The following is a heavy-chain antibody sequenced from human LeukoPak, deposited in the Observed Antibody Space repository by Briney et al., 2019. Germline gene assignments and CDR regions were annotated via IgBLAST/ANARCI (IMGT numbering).Heavy chain of an antibody. CDR3: ARRGLSYYDILTGYDYFDY. CDR2: ISYDGSNK. CDR1: GFTFSSYA. V-gene: IGHV3-30*04. J-gene: IGHJ4*02. Sequence: GGSLRLSCAASGFTFSSYAMHWVRQAPGKGLEWVAVISYDGSNKYYADSVKGRFTTSRDNSKNTLYLQMNSLRAEDTAVYYCARRGLSYYDILTGYDYFDYWGQGTLVTVSS. D-gene: IGHD3-9*01.